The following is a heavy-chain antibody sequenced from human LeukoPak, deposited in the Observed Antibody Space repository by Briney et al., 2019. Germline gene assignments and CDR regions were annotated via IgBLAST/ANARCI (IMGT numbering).Heavy chain of an antibody. CDR2: IVVGSGNT. V-gene: IGHV1-58*02. D-gene: IGHD6-19*01. Sequence: SVKVSCKASGFTFTSSAMQWVRQARGQRLEWIGWIVVGSGNTNYAQKFQERVTITRDMSTSTAYMELSSLRSEDTAIYYCARDGRAGSLFAYWGQGTLVTVSS. CDR1: GFTFTSSA. J-gene: IGHJ4*02. CDR3: ARDGRAGSLFAY.